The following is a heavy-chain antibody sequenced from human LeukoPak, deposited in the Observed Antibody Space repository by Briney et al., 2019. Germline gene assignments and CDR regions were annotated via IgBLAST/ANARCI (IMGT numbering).Heavy chain of an antibody. CDR3: ARGAIRGSQHPRDY. CDR2: ISSSSSYI. Sequence: PGGSLRLSCAASGFTFSSYSMTWVRQAPGKGLEWVSSISSSSSYIYYADSVKGRFTISRDNAKNSLYLQMNSLRAEDTAVYYCARGAIRGSQHPRDYWGQGTLVTVSS. D-gene: IGHD1-26*01. V-gene: IGHV3-21*01. J-gene: IGHJ4*02. CDR1: GFTFSSYS.